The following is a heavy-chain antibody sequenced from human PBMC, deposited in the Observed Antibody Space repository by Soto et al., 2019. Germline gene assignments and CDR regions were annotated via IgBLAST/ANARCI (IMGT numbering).Heavy chain of an antibody. J-gene: IGHJ4*02. CDR3: TRADSGVVILPDVRPLFDL. CDR1: GYDFLNFN. D-gene: IGHD3-10*01. V-gene: IGHV1-46*04. Sequence: QMQMLQSGAEVRKPGASVKVSCKTSGYDFLNFNIHWVRQAPGQGLKWMAVINLSGGYTRHAQKLQGRFTLTRDTSSTTVYMDLSCLSSEDTAVYYCTRADSGVVILPDVRPLFDLWGQGTLVVVSS. CDR2: INLSGGYT.